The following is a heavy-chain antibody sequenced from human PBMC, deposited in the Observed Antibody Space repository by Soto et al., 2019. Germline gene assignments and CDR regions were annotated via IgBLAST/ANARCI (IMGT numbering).Heavy chain of an antibody. CDR1: GYSFTSYW. J-gene: IGHJ4*02. CDR3: ARYPNYDYIWGSYRPIDY. D-gene: IGHD3-16*02. Sequence: GESLKISCKGSGYSFTSYWIGWVRQMPGKGLEWMGIIYPGDSDTRYSPSFQGQVTISADKSISTAYLQWSSLKASDTAMYYCARYPNYDYIWGSYRPIDYWGQGTLVTVSS. V-gene: IGHV5-51*01. CDR2: IYPGDSDT.